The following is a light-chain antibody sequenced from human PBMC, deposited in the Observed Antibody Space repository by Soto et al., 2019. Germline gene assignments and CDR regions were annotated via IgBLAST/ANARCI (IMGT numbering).Light chain of an antibody. Sequence: EIVSTQSPATLSLSPGERATLSCRASQSVSSYLAWYQQKPGQAPRLLIYDASNRATGIPARFSGSGSGTDFTLTISSLEPEDFAVYYCQQRSKIFTFCPGTKVDIK. CDR2: DAS. CDR1: QSVSSY. V-gene: IGKV3-11*01. J-gene: IGKJ3*01. CDR3: QQRSKIFT.